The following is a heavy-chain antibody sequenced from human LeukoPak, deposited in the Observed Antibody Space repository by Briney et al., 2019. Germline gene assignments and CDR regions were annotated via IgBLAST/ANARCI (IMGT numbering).Heavy chain of an antibody. CDR2: IGTAGDT. CDR1: GFTFSSYD. J-gene: IGHJ4*02. D-gene: IGHD3-9*01. CDR3: AKDLAAYYDILTGYYDAGFDY. Sequence: GGSLRLSCAASGFTFSSYDMHWVRQATGKGLEWVSAIGTAGDTYYPGSVKGRFTISRDNSKNTLYLQMNRLRAEDTAVYYCAKDLAAYYDILTGYYDAGFDYWGQGTLVTVSS. V-gene: IGHV3-13*04.